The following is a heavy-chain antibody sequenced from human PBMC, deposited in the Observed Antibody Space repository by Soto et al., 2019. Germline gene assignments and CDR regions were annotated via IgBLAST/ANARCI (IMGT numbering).Heavy chain of an antibody. D-gene: IGHD3-3*01. J-gene: IGHJ6*02. V-gene: IGHV1-69*01. CDR3: ARGSYDFWSGYYNYYYYGMDV. CDR2: IIPIFGTA. Sequence: QVQLVQSGAEVKKPGSSVKVSCKASGGTFSSYAISWVRQAPGQGLEWMGGIIPIFGTANYAQKFQGRVTITADESTITAYMELSSLRSEDTAVYYCARGSYDFWSGYYNYYYYGMDVWGQGTTVTVSS. CDR1: GGTFSSYA.